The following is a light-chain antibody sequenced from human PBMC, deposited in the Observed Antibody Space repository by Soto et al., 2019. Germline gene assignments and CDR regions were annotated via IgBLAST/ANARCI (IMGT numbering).Light chain of an antibody. CDR2: DAS. CDR1: QEISNY. CDR3: QQYDNIPQT. J-gene: IGKJ1*01. V-gene: IGKV1-33*01. Sequence: DIQMTQSPSSLSASVGDRVTITCQASQEISNYLNWYQQKAGKAPKLLIYDASNLETGVPSRFSGSGSGTDFTFTISSLQPEDIATYYCQQYDNIPQTFGQGTKVDIK.